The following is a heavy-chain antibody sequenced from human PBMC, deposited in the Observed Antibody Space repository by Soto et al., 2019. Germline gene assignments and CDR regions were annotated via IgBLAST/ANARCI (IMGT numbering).Heavy chain of an antibody. J-gene: IGHJ4*02. CDR2: ISAYNGNT. CDR3: ARGIDYGFDAFDY. V-gene: IGHV1-18*01. D-gene: IGHD4-17*01. Sequence: GPVEGSFKASGLTFSSYGISWVGQALGQGLEWMGWISAYNGNTNYAQKLQGRVTVTTDTSTSTAYMELRSLRSDDTAVYYCARGIDYGFDAFDYWGQGTLVTVSS. CDR1: GLTFSSYG.